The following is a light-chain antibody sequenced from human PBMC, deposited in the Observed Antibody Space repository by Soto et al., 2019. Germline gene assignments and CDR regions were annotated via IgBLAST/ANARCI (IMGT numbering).Light chain of an antibody. Sequence: EIVMTQSPATLSVSPGERATLSCRASQSVSSNLAWYQQKPGQAPRLLIYGASTRATGIPARFSGSGSGTEFTLTISSLQSEDFAVNYCQQYNNWPPVAFGQGTRLEIK. CDR1: QSVSSN. CDR2: GAS. V-gene: IGKV3-15*01. J-gene: IGKJ5*01. CDR3: QQYNNWPPVA.